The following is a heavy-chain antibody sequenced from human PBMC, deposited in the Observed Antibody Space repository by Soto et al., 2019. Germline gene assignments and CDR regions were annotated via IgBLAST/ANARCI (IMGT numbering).Heavy chain of an antibody. V-gene: IGHV3-74*03. D-gene: IGHD1-26*01. Sequence: EVQLEESGGDLVQPGGSLRLSCAASGFTFSTYWMHWVRQAPGKGLVWVSRINSDGSITTYADSVKGRFTISRDNSKXXXXXXXXXXXXXXXXXXXXXXXXTGSYSWRESWGQGTLVTVSS. CDR2: INSDGSIT. CDR3: XXXXTGSYSWRES. CDR1: GFTFSTYW. J-gene: IGHJ5*02.